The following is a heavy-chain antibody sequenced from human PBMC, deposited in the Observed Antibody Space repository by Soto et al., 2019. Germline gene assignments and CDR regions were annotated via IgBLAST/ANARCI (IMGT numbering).Heavy chain of an antibody. CDR2: IIPIFGTA. J-gene: IGHJ6*02. CDR1: GGTFSSYA. Sequence: QVQLVQSGAEVKKPGSSVKVSCKASGGTFSSYAISWVRQAPGQGLEWMGGIIPIFGTANYAQKFQGRVTITADKATSTAYMELSSLRSEDTAVYYWARPKDNGGYYYGMDVWGQGTTVTVSS. CDR3: ARPKDNGGYYYGMDV. V-gene: IGHV1-69*14. D-gene: IGHD1-1*01.